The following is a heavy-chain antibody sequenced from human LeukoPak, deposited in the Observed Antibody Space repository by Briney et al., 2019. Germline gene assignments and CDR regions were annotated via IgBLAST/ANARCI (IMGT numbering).Heavy chain of an antibody. D-gene: IGHD1-26*01. J-gene: IGHJ6*02. CDR1: GFTVSSNY. Sequence: GGSLRLSCAASGFTVSSNYMSWVRQAPGKGLEWVSVIYSGGSTYYADSVKGRFTISRDNSKNTLYLQMNSLRAEDTAVYYCARDSWEPPYYYYGMDVWGQGTTATVSS. CDR3: ARDSWEPPYYYYGMDV. V-gene: IGHV3-66*01. CDR2: IYSGGST.